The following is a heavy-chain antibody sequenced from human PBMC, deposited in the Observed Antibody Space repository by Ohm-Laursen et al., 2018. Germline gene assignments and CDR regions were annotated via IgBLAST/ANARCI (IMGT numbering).Heavy chain of an antibody. CDR1: GFTFSNYW. J-gene: IGHJ3*02. V-gene: IGHV3-7*01. Sequence: GSLRLSCAAFGFTFSNYWMSWVRQAPGKGLEWVANIKQDGSEKYYVDSVRGRFIISRDNAKNSLYLQMDSLRAEDTAVYYCARVSLPHDTSMLKRWECWPFDIWGQGTMVTVSS. CDR3: ARVSLPHDTSMLKRWECWPFDI. CDR2: IKQDGSEK. D-gene: IGHD5-18*01.